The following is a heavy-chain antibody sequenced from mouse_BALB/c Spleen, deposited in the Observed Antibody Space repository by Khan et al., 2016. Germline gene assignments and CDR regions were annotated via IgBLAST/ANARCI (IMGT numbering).Heavy chain of an antibody. CDR1: GFDFSRYW. CDR2: INPDSSKI. CDR3: ASTFWYFDV. J-gene: IGHJ1*01. V-gene: IGHV4-1*02. Sequence: EVKLLESGGGLVQPGGSLKLSCAASGFDFSRYWTSWVRQAPGKGLEWIGEINPDSSKINYTPSLKDKFIISRDNAKNTLYLQMSKVRSEDTALYYCASTFWYFDVWGAGTTVTVSS.